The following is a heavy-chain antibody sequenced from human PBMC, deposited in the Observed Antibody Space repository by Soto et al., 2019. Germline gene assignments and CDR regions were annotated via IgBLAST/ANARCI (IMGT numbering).Heavy chain of an antibody. CDR3: AKDIAPGAGGYYYYYYGMDV. J-gene: IGHJ6*02. Sequence: GGSLRLSCAASGFTFSSYAMSWVRQAPGKGLEGVSAISGSGGSTYDADSVKGRFTISRDNSKNTLYLQMNSLRAEDTAVYYCAKDIAPGAGGYYYYYYGMDVWGQGTTVTVSS. CDR2: ISGSGGST. D-gene: IGHD3-16*01. V-gene: IGHV3-23*01. CDR1: GFTFSSYA.